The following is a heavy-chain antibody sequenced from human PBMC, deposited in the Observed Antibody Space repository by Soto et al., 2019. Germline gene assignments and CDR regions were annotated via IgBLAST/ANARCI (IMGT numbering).Heavy chain of an antibody. D-gene: IGHD3-16*01. CDR1: GGTFSSYT. V-gene: IGHV1-69*02. J-gene: IGHJ4*02. CDR2: IIPILGIA. Sequence: SVKVSCKASGGTFSSYTISWVRQAPGQGLEWMGRIIPILGIANYAQKFQGRVTITADKSTSTAYMELSSLRSEDTAVYYCARGIPRAITYYDYIWGSYSSYRGQGTLVTVSS. CDR3: ARGIPRAITYYDYIWGSYSSY.